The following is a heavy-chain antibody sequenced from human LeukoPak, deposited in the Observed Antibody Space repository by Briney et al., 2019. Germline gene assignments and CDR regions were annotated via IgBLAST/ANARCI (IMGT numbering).Heavy chain of an antibody. Sequence: ASVKVSCKVSGYTLTELSMHWVRQAPGKGLEWMGGFDPEDGETIYAQKFQGRVTMTEDTSTDTAYMELSSLRSEDTAAYYCATNTETDYGGNFDYWGQGTLVTVSS. J-gene: IGHJ4*02. CDR1: GYTLTELS. CDR2: FDPEDGET. CDR3: ATNTETDYGGNFDY. D-gene: IGHD4-23*01. V-gene: IGHV1-24*01.